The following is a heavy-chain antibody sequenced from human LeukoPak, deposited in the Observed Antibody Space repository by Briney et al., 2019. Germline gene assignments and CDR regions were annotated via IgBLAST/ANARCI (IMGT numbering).Heavy chain of an antibody. CDR3: AVGGAVAGTHD. D-gene: IGHD6-19*01. J-gene: IGHJ4*02. CDR2: IYYTGST. CDR1: GGSISSSGYY. Sequence: PSETLSLTCTVSGGSISSSGYYWGWIRQPPWQGLEWIGSIYYTGSTYYNPSLKSRLTISVDTSKNQFSLKLSSVTAADTAVYYCAVGGAVAGTHDWGQGTLVTVSS. V-gene: IGHV4-39*01.